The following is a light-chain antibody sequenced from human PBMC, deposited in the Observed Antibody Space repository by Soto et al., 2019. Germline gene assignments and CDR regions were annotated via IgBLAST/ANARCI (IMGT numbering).Light chain of an antibody. CDR2: DAS. J-gene: IGKJ1*01. CDR3: QRRSNWPCT. Sequence: EIVLTQSPATLSLSPGERATLSCRASQSVSSYLAWYQQKPGQAPRLLIYDASNRATGIPARLSGSGSGTDFSLTISSLEHEDFAGDDCQRRSNWPCTFGQGTKVEIK. CDR1: QSVSSY. V-gene: IGKV3-11*01.